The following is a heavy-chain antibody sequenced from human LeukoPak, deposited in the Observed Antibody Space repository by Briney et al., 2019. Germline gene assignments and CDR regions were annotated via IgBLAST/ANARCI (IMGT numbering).Heavy chain of an antibody. D-gene: IGHD3-10*01. CDR1: GYTFAIYG. CDR2: ISSDNGYT. CDR3: ARAGLGRYYYYMDV. V-gene: IGHV1-18*04. J-gene: IGHJ6*03. Sequence: ASVRVSCKASGYTFAIYGISWVRQAPGQGLAWMGWISSDNGYTNYAQKFQGRVNMTTDTSTNTAYMELRSLRSDDTAVYYCARAGLGRYYYYMDVWGKGTTVTVSS.